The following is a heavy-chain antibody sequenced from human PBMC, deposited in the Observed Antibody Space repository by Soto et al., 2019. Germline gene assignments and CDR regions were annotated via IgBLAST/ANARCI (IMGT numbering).Heavy chain of an antibody. CDR1: GGSISSGDYY. J-gene: IGHJ4*02. Sequence: SETLSLTCTVSGGSISSGDYYWSWIRQPPGKGLEWIGYIYYSGSTYYNPSLKSRVTISVDTSKNQFSLKLSSVTAADTAVYYCARLAEVIPSFDYGGQGPLVTVSS. V-gene: IGHV4-30-4*01. CDR3: ARLAEVIPSFDY. CDR2: IYYSGST.